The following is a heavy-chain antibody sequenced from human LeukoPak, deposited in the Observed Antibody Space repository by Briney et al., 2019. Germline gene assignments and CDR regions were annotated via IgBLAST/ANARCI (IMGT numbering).Heavy chain of an antibody. J-gene: IGHJ6*04. D-gene: IGHD3-3*01. CDR3: SRGLRFPDV. Sequence: GGSLRLSCTVSGYTFGDYALTWFRQAPGKGLEWVGFIRTKTYAEATEYAASVKGRSTFSRDDSNSIAHLQMNSLKTEDTAVYYCSRGLRFPDVWGKGTTVTVSS. CDR2: IRTKTYAEAT. CDR1: GYTFGDYA. V-gene: IGHV3-49*03.